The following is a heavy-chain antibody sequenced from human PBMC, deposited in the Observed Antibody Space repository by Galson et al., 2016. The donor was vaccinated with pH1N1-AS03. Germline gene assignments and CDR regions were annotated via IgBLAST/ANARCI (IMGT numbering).Heavy chain of an antibody. V-gene: IGHV3-64*02. Sequence: SLRLSCAASGFIFSNHGMHWARQAPGKGPEFVARISSDGGSTYYADSVKARFTISRDNSKNTLYLKMESLRVEDTAVYYGERAGGYWGQGTLVTVSS. CDR3: ERAGGY. CDR2: ISSDGGST. CDR1: GFIFSNHG. J-gene: IGHJ4*02.